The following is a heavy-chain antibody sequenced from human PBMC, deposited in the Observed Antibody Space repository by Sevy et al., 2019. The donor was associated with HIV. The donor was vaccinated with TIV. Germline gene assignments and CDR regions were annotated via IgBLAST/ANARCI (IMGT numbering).Heavy chain of an antibody. CDR2: ISAYNGNT. V-gene: IGHV1-18*01. CDR3: ARDLGYDFWSGYPDY. Sequence: ASVKVSCKASGYTFTSYGISWVRQAPGQGLEGMGWISAYNGNTNYAQKLQGRVTMTTDTSTSTAYMELRSLRSDDTAVYYCARDLGYDFWSGYPDYWGQGTLVTVSS. J-gene: IGHJ4*02. D-gene: IGHD3-3*01. CDR1: GYTFTSYG.